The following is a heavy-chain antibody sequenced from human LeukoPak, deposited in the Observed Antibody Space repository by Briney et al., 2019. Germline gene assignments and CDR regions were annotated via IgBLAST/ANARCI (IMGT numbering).Heavy chain of an antibody. CDR2: IYYSGST. Sequence: SETLSLTCTVSGGSISSYYWSWIRQPPGKRLEWIGNIYYSGSTNYNPSLKSRVTISVDTSKNHFSLKLSSVTAADTAVYYCARQSTRYCSGGSCYSNSAFDIWGQGTMVTVSS. D-gene: IGHD2-15*01. CDR1: GGSISSYY. V-gene: IGHV4-59*08. CDR3: ARQSTRYCSGGSCYSNSAFDI. J-gene: IGHJ3*02.